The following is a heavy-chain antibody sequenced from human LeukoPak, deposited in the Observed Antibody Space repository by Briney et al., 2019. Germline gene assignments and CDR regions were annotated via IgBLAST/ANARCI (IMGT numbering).Heavy chain of an antibody. V-gene: IGHV3-30*02. CDR2: IRYDGSNK. J-gene: IGHJ4*02. CDR1: GFTFSSYG. Sequence: PGGSLRLSCAASGFTFSSYGMHWVRQAPGRGLEGVTFIRYDGSNKYYADSVKGRFTISRDNSKNTLYLQMNSLRAEDTAVYYCAKLDSSGWYLDYWGQGTLVTVSS. D-gene: IGHD6-19*01. CDR3: AKLDSSGWYLDY.